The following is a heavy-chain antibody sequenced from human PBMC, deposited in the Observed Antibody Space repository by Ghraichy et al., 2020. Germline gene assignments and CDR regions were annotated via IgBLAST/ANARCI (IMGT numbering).Heavy chain of an antibody. V-gene: IGHV3-15*01. Sequence: GGSLRLSCAASGFTFSNAWMSWVRQAPGKGLEWVGRIKSKTDGGTTDYAAPVKGRFTISRDDSKNTLYLQMNSLKTEDTAVYYCTTGEVVPAFSWFDPWGQGTLVTVSS. J-gene: IGHJ5*02. CDR1: GFTFSNAW. CDR3: TTGEVVPAFSWFDP. D-gene: IGHD2-2*01. CDR2: IKSKTDGGTT.